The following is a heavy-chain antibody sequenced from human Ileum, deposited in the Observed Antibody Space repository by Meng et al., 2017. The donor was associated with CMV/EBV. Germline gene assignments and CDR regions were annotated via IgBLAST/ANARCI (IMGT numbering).Heavy chain of an antibody. J-gene: IGHJ6*02. V-gene: IGHV3-23*01. CDR2: ITGAGST. CDR3: ATNPLYTNDYYAMDV. D-gene: IGHD2-8*01. CDR1: GFTFSDYA. Sequence: GGSLRLSCAASGFTFSDYAMTWVRQAPGKGLEWVSTITGAGSTYYADSVKGRFTISRDNSKNTLFLQMNSLRGEDTALYYCATNPLYTNDYYAMDVWGQGTTVTVS.